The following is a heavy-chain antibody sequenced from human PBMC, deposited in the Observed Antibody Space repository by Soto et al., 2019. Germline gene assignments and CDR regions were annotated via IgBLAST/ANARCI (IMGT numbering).Heavy chain of an antibody. CDR2: IIPIFGTA. CDR3: ARDGDGSNSEYALDI. J-gene: IGHJ3*02. CDR1: GGTFSSYA. Sequence: QVQLVQSGAEVKKPGSSVKVSCKASGGTFSSYAISWVRQAPGQGLEWMGGIIPIFGTANYAQKFQGRVTLTAEAYTITAYMELSSLRSEDTAVYHSARDGDGSNSEYALDIWGQGTMVTVSS. D-gene: IGHD2-21*01. V-gene: IGHV1-69*12.